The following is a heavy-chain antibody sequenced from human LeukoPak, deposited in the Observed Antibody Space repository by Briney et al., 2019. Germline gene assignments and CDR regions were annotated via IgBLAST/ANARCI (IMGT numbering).Heavy chain of an antibody. D-gene: IGHD7-27*01. V-gene: IGHV3-53*01. J-gene: IGHJ4*01. Sequence: SGGSLRLSCAASGFTVSSNYMSWVRQAPGKGLEWVSVVYSGGSTYYADSVKGRFTISRDNSKNILYLQMNSLTAEDTAVYWCAKDPINWGSIYFDCWGQEPWSPSPQ. CDR1: GFTVSSNY. CDR2: VYSGGST. CDR3: AKDPINWGSIYFDC.